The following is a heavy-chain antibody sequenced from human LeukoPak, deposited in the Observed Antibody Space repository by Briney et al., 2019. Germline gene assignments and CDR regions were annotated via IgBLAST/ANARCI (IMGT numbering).Heavy chain of an antibody. CDR3: ATGYCSSTSCYVYYGMDV. D-gene: IGHD2-2*01. CDR2: INPNSGGT. J-gene: IGHJ6*02. Sequence: GASVKVSCKASGYTFTGYYMHWVRQAPGQGLEWMGWINPNSGGTNYAQKFQGRVTMTRDTSISTAYMELSRLRSDDTAVYYCATGYCSSTSCYVYYGMDVWGQGTTVTVSS. V-gene: IGHV1-2*02. CDR1: GYTFTGYY.